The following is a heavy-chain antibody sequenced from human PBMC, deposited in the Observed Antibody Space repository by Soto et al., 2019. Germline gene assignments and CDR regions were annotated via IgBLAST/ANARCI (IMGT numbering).Heavy chain of an antibody. J-gene: IGHJ6*01. V-gene: IGHV3-30*18. D-gene: IGHD6-19*01. Sequence: PGGSLRLSCAASGFTFSSYGMHWVRQAPGKGLEGVALISYDGSNKYYADSVKGRFTISRDNYKNTLSLQVSSLRPEDTAVYYCAKDRDSSGWFSGYYYGVDVWGQGTTVTVSS. CDR2: ISYDGSNK. CDR3: AKDRDSSGWFSGYYYGVDV. CDR1: GFTFSSYG.